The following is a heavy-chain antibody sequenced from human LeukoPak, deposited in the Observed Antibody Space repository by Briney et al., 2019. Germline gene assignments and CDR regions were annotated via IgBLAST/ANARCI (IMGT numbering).Heavy chain of an antibody. J-gene: IGHJ4*02. CDR3: ATYRRGYHDSSESYYFDY. V-gene: IGHV3-23*01. Sequence: GGSLRLSCAASGFTFSRFAMSWVRQAPGKGREWVSGISGSGDSTYYADSVKGRFTISRDNSKNTLYLQMNGLRAEDTAVYYCATYRRGYHDSSESYYFDYWGRGTLVTVSS. CDR1: GFTFSRFA. CDR2: ISGSGDST. D-gene: IGHD3-22*01.